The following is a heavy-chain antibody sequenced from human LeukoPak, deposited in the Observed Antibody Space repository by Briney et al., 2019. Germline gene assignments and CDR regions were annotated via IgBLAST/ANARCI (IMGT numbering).Heavy chain of an antibody. CDR2: INPSGGST. CDR3: ARGAVIAHFDY. CDR1: GYTFTSYY. V-gene: IGHV1-46*01. D-gene: IGHD2-21*01. J-gene: IGHJ4*02. Sequence: ASVKVSCKASGYTFTSYYMHWVRQAPGQGLEWMGIINPSGGSTSYAQKFQGRVTLTRDTSASTAYMELSSLTSEDTAVFYCARGAVIAHFDYWGQGTLVTVSS.